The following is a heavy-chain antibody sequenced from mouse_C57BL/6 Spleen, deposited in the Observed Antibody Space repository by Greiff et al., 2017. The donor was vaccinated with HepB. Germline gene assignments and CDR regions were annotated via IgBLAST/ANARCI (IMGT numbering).Heavy chain of an antibody. CDR3: ASGFYYYGSSPLYYFDY. V-gene: IGHV1-80*01. CDR2: IYPGDGDT. D-gene: IGHD1-1*01. J-gene: IGHJ2*01. CDR1: GYAFSSYW. Sequence: QVQLQQSGAELVKPGASVKISCKASGYAFSSYWMNWVKQRPGKGLEWIGQIYPGDGDTNYNGKFKGKATLTADKSSSTAYMQLSSLTSEDSAVYFCASGFYYYGSSPLYYFDYWGQGTTLTVSS.